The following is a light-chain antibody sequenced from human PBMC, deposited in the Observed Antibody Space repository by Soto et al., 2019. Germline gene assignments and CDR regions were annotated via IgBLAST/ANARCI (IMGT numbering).Light chain of an antibody. CDR3: SSYSSSSTLV. CDR2: DVT. CDR1: SSDVGGYNH. J-gene: IGLJ1*01. V-gene: IGLV2-14*01. Sequence: QSALTQPASVSGSPGQSITISCTGTSSDVGGYNHVSWYQQHTGKAPKVIIYDVTYRPSGASNRFSASKSGNTASLSISGLQAEDEADYYCSSYSSSSTLVFGTGTKLTVL.